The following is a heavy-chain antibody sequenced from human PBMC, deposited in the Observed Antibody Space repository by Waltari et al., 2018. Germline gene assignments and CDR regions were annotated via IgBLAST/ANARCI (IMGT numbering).Heavy chain of an antibody. V-gene: IGHV4-34*01. J-gene: IGHJ4*02. D-gene: IGHD6-6*01. CDR3: ARRGQLADFDY. Sequence: QVQLQQWGAGLLKPSETLSLTCAVYGGSFSGYYGSWIRQPPGKGLEWIGEINHSGSTNYNPSLKSRVTISVDTSKNQFSLKLSSVTAADTAVYYCARRGQLADFDYWGQGTLVTVSS. CDR1: GGSFSGYY. CDR2: INHSGST.